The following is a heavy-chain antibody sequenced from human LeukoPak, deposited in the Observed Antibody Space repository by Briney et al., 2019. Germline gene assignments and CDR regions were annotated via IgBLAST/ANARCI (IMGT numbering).Heavy chain of an antibody. Sequence: ASVKVSCKASGYTFTSYYMHWVRRAPGQGLEWMGIINPSGGSTSYAQKFQGRVTMTRDTSTSTVYMELSSLRSEDTAVYYCARSAEDDAFDIWGQGTMVTVSS. CDR2: INPSGGST. V-gene: IGHV1-46*01. CDR1: GYTFTSYY. J-gene: IGHJ3*02. CDR3: ARSAEDDAFDI.